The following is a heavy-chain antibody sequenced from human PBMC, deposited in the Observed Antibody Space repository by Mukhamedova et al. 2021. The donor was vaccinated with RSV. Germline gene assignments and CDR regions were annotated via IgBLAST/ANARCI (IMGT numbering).Heavy chain of an antibody. Sequence: QTPGKGLDWMGKIDPPDSSVNYNPSFQGHVTVSVDESTSTAYLQWSSLKASDTAIYYCATQGVGRWDPNYGFDVWGQGTTVIVSS. D-gene: IGHD3-10*01. V-gene: IGHV5-10-1*01. J-gene: IGHJ6*02. CDR3: ATQGVGRWDPNYGFDV. CDR2: IDPPDSSV.